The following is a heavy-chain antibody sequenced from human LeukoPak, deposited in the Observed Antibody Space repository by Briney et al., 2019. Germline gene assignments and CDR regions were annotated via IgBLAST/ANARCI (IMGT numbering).Heavy chain of an antibody. Sequence: GESLKISCKGSGYSFTSNWIGWVRQMPGKGLEWMGIIYPGDSDTRYSPSFQGQVTISADKSFSTAYLQWSSLKASDTAIYYCASSKSSSWYHCYLDYWGQGTLVTVSS. D-gene: IGHD6-13*01. V-gene: IGHV5-51*01. CDR1: GYSFTSNW. CDR2: IYPGDSDT. J-gene: IGHJ4*02. CDR3: ASSKSSSWYHCYLDY.